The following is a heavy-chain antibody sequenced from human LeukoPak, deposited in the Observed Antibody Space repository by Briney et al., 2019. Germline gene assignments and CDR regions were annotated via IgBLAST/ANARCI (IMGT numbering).Heavy chain of an antibody. CDR2: ISSSGSTI. Sequence: GGSLRLSCAASGFTFSSYEMNWVRQAPGKGLEWVSYISSSGSTIYYADSVKGRFTISRDNARNSLYPQMNSLRAEDTAVYYCARVMITFGGVIVRAFDYWGQGTLVTVSS. CDR3: ARVMITFGGVIVRAFDY. V-gene: IGHV3-48*03. CDR1: GFTFSSYE. J-gene: IGHJ4*02. D-gene: IGHD3-16*02.